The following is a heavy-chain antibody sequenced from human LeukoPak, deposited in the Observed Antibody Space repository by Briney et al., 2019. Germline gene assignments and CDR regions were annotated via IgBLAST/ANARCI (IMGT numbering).Heavy chain of an antibody. D-gene: IGHD1-26*01. J-gene: IGHJ4*02. CDR2: IYYSGST. Sequence: SETLSLTCTVSGGSISSYYWSWIRQPPGKGLEWIGYIYYSGSTNYNPSLKSRATISVDTSKNQFSLKLSSVTAADTAVYYCARRSSIMGSYLYYFDYWGQGTLVTVSS. CDR3: ARRSSIMGSYLYYFDY. V-gene: IGHV4-59*01. CDR1: GGSISSYY.